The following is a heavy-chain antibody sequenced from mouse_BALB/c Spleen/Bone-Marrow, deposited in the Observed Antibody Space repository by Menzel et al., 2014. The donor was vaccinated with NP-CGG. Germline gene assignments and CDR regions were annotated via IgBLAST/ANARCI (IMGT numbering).Heavy chain of an antibody. J-gene: IGHJ2*01. CDR2: INPSTGYA. CDR1: GYTFTDTW. Sequence: VQLQQSGAELAKPGASVKMSCKASGYTFTDTWIHWIKQRPGQGLEWIGYINPSTGYAEYNQNFKDKATLTVDKSSGTAYMQLSSLTSEDSAVYYCARDYWGQGPTLTVSS. CDR3: ARDY. V-gene: IGHV1-7*01.